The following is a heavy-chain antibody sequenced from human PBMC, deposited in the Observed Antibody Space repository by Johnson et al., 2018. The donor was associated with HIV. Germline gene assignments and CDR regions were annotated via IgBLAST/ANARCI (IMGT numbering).Heavy chain of an antibody. V-gene: IGHV3-23*04. J-gene: IGHJ3*02. Sequence: MQLVESGGGVVQPGGSLRLSCAASGFTFSSNAMSWVRQAPGKGLEWVSGISGSGGSTYYADSVKGRFTISRDNAKNSLYLQMNSLRADDTAMYYCATSTASDALDIWGQGTMVTVSS. CDR3: ATSTASDALDI. CDR2: ISGSGGST. CDR1: GFTFSSNA. D-gene: IGHD1-1*01.